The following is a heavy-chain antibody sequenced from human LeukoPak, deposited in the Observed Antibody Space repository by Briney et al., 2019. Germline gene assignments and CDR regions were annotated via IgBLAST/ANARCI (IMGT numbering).Heavy chain of an antibody. CDR2: FYPGDSNT. V-gene: IGHV5-51*01. CDR3: ARLSITTSLRLYYFDY. Sequence: HGESLKISCKGSGYSFTNYWLGWVRQMPGKGLEWMGIFYPGDSNTRYNPPFQGQVTFSADKSVNTAYLQWSSLRASDTAIYYCARLSITTSLRLYYFDYWGQGTLVTVPS. D-gene: IGHD2/OR15-2a*01. J-gene: IGHJ4*02. CDR1: GYSFTNYW.